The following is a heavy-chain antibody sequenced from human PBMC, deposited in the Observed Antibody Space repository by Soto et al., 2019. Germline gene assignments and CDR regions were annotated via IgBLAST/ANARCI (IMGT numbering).Heavy chain of an antibody. D-gene: IGHD6-13*01. CDR1: SFSLTATGVG. V-gene: IGHV2-5*02. Sequence: QITMKESGPTLLKPTQTLTLTCTVSSFSLTATGVGVGWIRQPPGKALEWLALIYWDDDKRYSPSLNNRVTITRDTSKNQVVLTMTNIDPVDTATYYCAHSSGAGTWGWFDPWGQGTLVTVSS. CDR3: AHSSGAGTWGWFDP. J-gene: IGHJ5*02. CDR2: IYWDDDK.